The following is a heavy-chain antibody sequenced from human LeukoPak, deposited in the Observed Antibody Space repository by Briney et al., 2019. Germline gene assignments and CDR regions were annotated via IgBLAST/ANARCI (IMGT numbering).Heavy chain of an antibody. CDR3: ARMYYYDSSGYYRYGMDV. CDR2: INTNTGNP. D-gene: IGHD3-22*01. CDR1: GYTFTSYA. Sequence: VASVKVSCKASGYTFTSYAMNWVRQAPGQGLEWMGWINTNTGNPTYAQGFTGRFVFSLDTSVSTAYPQISSLKAADTAVYYCARMYYYDSSGYYRYGMDVWGQGTTVTVSS. J-gene: IGHJ6*02. V-gene: IGHV7-4-1*02.